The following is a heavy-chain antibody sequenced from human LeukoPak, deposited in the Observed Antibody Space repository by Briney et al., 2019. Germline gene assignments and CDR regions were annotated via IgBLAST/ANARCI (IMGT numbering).Heavy chain of an antibody. CDR2: ISGSGGST. CDR3: AKAMVGATVRAFDI. CDR1: GFTFSSYA. J-gene: IGHJ3*02. Sequence: GGSLRLSCAASGFTFSSYAMSWVRQAPGRGLEWVSAISGSGGSTYYADSVKGRFTISRDNSKNTLYLQMNSLRAVDTAVYYCAKAMVGATVRAFDIWGQGTMVTVSS. V-gene: IGHV3-23*01. D-gene: IGHD1-26*01.